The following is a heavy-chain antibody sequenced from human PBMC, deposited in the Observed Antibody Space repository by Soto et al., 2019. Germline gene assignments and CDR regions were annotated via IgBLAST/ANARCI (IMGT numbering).Heavy chain of an antibody. CDR2: ARNKANSYTT. J-gene: IGHJ4*02. CDR1: GFTFSDHH. Sequence: PGGSLRLSCAASGFTFSDHHMDWVRQAPGKGLEWVGRARNKANSYTTAYAASVKGRFTISRDDSKNSLSLQMNSLKTEATAVYFCARLIGTGFDLWGQGTLVTVSS. V-gene: IGHV3-72*01. CDR3: ARLIGTGFDL.